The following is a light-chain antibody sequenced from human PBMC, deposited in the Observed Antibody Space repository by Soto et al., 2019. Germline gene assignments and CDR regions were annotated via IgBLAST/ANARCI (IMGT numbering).Light chain of an antibody. CDR3: QHYNSYSEA. J-gene: IGKJ1*01. V-gene: IGKV1-39*01. CDR2: AAS. Sequence: DIQITQKPSSLSASVGDIVSITCLASQSISSYLNWYQQKPGKAPKLLIYAASSLQSGVPSRFSGSGSGTDFTLTISSLQPDDFATYYCQHYNSYSEAFGQGTKVDIK. CDR1: QSISSY.